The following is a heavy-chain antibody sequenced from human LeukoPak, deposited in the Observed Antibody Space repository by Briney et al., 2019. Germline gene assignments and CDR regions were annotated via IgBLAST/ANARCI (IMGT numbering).Heavy chain of an antibody. D-gene: IGHD6-19*01. V-gene: IGHV1-3*04. CDR3: ARVVDSGWGAFVV. CDR2: IDTAKGNT. CDR1: GYTFTSYA. J-gene: IGHJ3*01. Sequence: ASVKVSCKASGYTFTSYAMHWVRQAPGQGLEWMGWIDTAKGNTKYSQRLQGRVSLTRDTSASTTYMELSSLRSEDTAVYYCARVVDSGWGAFVVWGQGTMVTVSS.